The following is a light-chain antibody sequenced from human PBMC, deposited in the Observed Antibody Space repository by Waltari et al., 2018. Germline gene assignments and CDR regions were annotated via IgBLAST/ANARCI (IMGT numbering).Light chain of an antibody. Sequence: QSALTQPRSVSGSPGQSVTISCTGTSSDVGGYNYVSWYQHHPGKAPKLIIYDVTKRPSGVPDRFSAFKSDNTASLTISGLQAEDEADYYCCSYAGSITFWVFGGGTKLTVL. J-gene: IGLJ3*02. V-gene: IGLV2-11*01. CDR2: DVT. CDR3: CSYAGSITFWV. CDR1: SSDVGGYNY.